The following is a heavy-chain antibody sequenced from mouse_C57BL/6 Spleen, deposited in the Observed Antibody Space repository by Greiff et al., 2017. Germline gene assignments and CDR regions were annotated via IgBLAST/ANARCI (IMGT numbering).Heavy chain of an antibody. V-gene: IGHV1-69*01. CDR3: ARCSNSSFAY. J-gene: IGHJ3*01. D-gene: IGHD2-5*01. CDR2: IDPSDSYT. Sequence: QVQLQQPGAELVMPGASVKLSCKASGYTFTSYWMHWVKQRPGQGLEWIGEIDPSDSYTNYNQKFKGKSTLTVDKSSSTAYMQLSSLTSEDSAVYYCARCSNSSFAYWGQGTLVTVSA. CDR1: GYTFTSYW.